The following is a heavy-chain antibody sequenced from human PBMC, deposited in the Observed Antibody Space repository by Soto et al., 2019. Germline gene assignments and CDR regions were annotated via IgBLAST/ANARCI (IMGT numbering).Heavy chain of an antibody. J-gene: IGHJ3*02. Sequence: QVQLVQSGAEVKKPGASVKVSCKASGYTFTSYDINWVRQATGQGLEWMGWMNPNSGNTGYAQKFQGRVTMTRNTSISTAYMELSSLRSEDTAVYYSARAGIAVAGTDSDAFDIWGQGTMVTVSS. D-gene: IGHD6-19*01. CDR3: ARAGIAVAGTDSDAFDI. CDR1: GYTFTSYD. CDR2: MNPNSGNT. V-gene: IGHV1-8*01.